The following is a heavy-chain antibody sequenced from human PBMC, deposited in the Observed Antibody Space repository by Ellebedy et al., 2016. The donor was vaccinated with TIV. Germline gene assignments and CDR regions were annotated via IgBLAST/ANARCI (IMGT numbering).Heavy chain of an antibody. CDR2: IGTAGDT. D-gene: IGHD5-18*01. V-gene: IGHV3-13*01. CDR3: ARVRFGDTAVDY. J-gene: IGHJ4*01. CDR1: GFTFRNYD. Sequence: GESLKISCAASGFTFRNYDMHWVRQATGKGLEWVSAIGTAGDTYYTGSVKGRFTSSREKSKKSLYLQLNSLRAEDTAVYYLARVRFGDTAVDYWGHGTLVTVSS.